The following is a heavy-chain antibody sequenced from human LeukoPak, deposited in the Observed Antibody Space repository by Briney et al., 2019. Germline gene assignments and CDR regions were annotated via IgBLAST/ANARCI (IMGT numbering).Heavy chain of an antibody. D-gene: IGHD3-10*01. CDR2: ISSKGYGGTA. CDR3: ARAPEIMVRGIFIPDYFDY. Sequence: QPGRSLRLSCTASGFDYRDYGMSWVRQGPGKGLEWVGFISSKGYGGTADYAAAVKGRFTISRDDSKTTAYLQMNSLKSEDTAVYYCARAPEIMVRGIFIPDYFDYWGLGTLVTVSS. CDR1: GFDYRDYG. V-gene: IGHV3-49*04. J-gene: IGHJ4*02.